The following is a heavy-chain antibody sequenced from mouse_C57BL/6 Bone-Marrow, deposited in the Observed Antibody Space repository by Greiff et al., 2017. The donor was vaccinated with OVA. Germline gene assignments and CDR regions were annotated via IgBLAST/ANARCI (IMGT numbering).Heavy chain of an antibody. Sequence: QVQLKQPGAELVKPGASVKLSCKASGYTFTRYWMHWVKQRPGQGLEWIGMIHPNSGSTNYNEKFKSKATLTVDKSSSTAYMQLSSLTSEDSAVYYCAREVITTVVAGFDYWGQGTTLTVSS. V-gene: IGHV1-64*01. CDR2: IHPNSGST. CDR3: AREVITTVVAGFDY. CDR1: GYTFTRYW. J-gene: IGHJ2*01. D-gene: IGHD1-1*01.